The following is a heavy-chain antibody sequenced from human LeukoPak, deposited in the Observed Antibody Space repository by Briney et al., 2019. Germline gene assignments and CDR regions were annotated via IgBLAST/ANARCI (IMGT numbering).Heavy chain of an antibody. CDR1: GGSISSGPYF. V-gene: IGHV4-30-2*06. CDR3: ARDDHGAFDI. Sequence: SETLSLTCSVSGGSISSGPYFWSWIRQSPGQGLEWIGYIYHSGSTYYNPSLKSRVTISVDRSKNQFSLKLSSVTAADTAVYYCARDDHGAFDIWGQGTMVTVSS. CDR2: IYHSGST. J-gene: IGHJ3*02.